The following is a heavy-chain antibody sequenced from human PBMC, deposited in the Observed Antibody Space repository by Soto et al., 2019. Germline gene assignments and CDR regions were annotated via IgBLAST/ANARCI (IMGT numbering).Heavy chain of an antibody. Sequence: QVQLVQSGAEVKKPGASVKVSCKASGYTFTSYAMHWVRQAPGQRLEWMGWINAGNGNTKYSQKFQGRVTITRDTSASTAYMKLSSLRSEGTAVYYCARSTAAGTGSSFGYWGQGTLVTVSS. V-gene: IGHV1-3*01. J-gene: IGHJ4*02. CDR3: ARSTAAGTGSSFGY. CDR1: GYTFTSYA. D-gene: IGHD6-13*01. CDR2: INAGNGNT.